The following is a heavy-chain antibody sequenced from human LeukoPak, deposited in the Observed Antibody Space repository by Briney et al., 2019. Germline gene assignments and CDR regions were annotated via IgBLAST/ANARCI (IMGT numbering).Heavy chain of an antibody. Sequence: GGSLRLSCAASGFTFSSYAMSWVRQAPGKGLEWVSAISGSGGSTYYADSVKGRFTISRDNAKNSLYLQMQSPTAEDTAMYFCARVGSSSKYYYYMDVWGKGTTVTVSS. D-gene: IGHD3-10*01. V-gene: IGHV3-23*01. CDR1: GFTFSSYA. CDR3: ARVGSSSKYYYYMDV. J-gene: IGHJ6*03. CDR2: ISGSGGST.